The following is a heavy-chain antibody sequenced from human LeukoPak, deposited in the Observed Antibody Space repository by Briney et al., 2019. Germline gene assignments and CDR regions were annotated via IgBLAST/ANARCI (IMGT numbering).Heavy chain of an antibody. V-gene: IGHV4-59*01. Sequence: SETLSLTCTVSGGSISSYYWSWIRQPPGKGLEWIGYINYSGSTNYNPSLKSRVTISVDTSKNQFSLKLSSVTAADTAVYYCARVFEDGSSYGMDVWGQGTTVTVSS. CDR2: INYSGST. CDR1: GGSISSYY. J-gene: IGHJ6*02. D-gene: IGHD6-6*01. CDR3: ARVFEDGSSYGMDV.